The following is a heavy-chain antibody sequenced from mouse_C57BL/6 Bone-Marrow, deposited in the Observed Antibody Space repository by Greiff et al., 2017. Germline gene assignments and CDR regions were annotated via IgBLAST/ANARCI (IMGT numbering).Heavy chain of an antibody. CDR1: GFNIKDDY. J-gene: IGHJ1*03. CDR2: IDPANGDT. CDR3: TTGMVDV. V-gene: IGHV14-4*01. D-gene: IGHD2-3*01. Sequence: VQLQQSGAELVRPGASVKLSCTASGFNIKDDYMHWVKQRPEQGLEWIGWIDPANGDTEYASKFQGKATITADTSSNTAYLQLSSLTSEDTAVYYCTTGMVDVWGTGTTVTVSS.